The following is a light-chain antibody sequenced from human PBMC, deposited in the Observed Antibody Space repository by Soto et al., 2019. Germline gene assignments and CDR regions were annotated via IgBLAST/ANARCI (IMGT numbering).Light chain of an antibody. V-gene: IGLV1-40*01. CDR1: SSNIGAGYD. CDR3: QSHDSSLHASV. J-gene: IGLJ1*01. CDR2: GNP. Sequence: QSVLTQPPSVSGAPGQRVTISCTGSSSNIGAGYDVHWYLHLPGTAPKLLIYGNPNRPSGVPDRFSGSKSGSSASLAITGLQAEDEADYYCQSHDSSLHASVFGTGTKLTVL.